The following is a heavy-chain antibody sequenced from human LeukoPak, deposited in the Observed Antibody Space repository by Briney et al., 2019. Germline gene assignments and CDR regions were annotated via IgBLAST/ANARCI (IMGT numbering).Heavy chain of an antibody. CDR2: ISYDGSSK. CDR3: AKASSGSYWGGYFDY. Sequence: TGRSLRLSCAASGFTFSNYGMHWVRQAPGKGLEWVAVISYDGSSKYYADSVKGRFTISRDNSKNTVYLQMNSLRAEDTAVYYCAKASSGSYWGGYFDYWGQGTRVTVSS. CDR1: GFTFSNYG. D-gene: IGHD1-26*01. V-gene: IGHV3-30*18. J-gene: IGHJ4*02.